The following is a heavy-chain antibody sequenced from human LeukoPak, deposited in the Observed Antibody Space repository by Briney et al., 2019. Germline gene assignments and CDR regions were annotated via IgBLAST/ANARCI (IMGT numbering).Heavy chain of an antibody. CDR3: TKEYYYGSGSYSLFDY. CDR1: GFTFSNAC. Sequence: GGSLRLSCAASGFTFSNACMSWVRQAPGKGLEWVGRIKSKTDGGTTDYAATVKGRFTMSRDASTHTLYLQMNSLKPEDTAVYYCTKEYYYGSGSYSLFDYWGQGTLVTVSS. CDR2: IKSKTDGGTT. D-gene: IGHD3-10*01. V-gene: IGHV3-15*01. J-gene: IGHJ4*02.